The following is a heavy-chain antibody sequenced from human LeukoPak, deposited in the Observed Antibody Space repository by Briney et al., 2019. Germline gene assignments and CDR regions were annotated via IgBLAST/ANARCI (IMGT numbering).Heavy chain of an antibody. CDR3: AKRSSYDSSGYYYVVSYFDY. CDR2: ISGSGGGT. V-gene: IGHV3-23*01. D-gene: IGHD3-22*01. Sequence: GGSLRLSCAASGFTFSSYAMSWVRQAPGKGLEWVSAISGSGGGTYYADSVKGRFTISRDNSKNTLYLQMNSLRAEDTAVYYCAKRSSYDSSGYYYVVSYFDYWGQGTLVTVSS. CDR1: GFTFSSYA. J-gene: IGHJ4*02.